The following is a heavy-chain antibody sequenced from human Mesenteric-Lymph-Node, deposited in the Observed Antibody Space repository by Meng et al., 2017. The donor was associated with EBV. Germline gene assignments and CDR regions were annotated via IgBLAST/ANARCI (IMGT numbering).Heavy chain of an antibody. J-gene: IGHJ4*02. CDR2: IDHSGSN. CDR3: ARVDYTKSLPFDY. CDR1: GGSFNDYS. D-gene: IGHD2-2*02. Sequence: QGHLQQWGAGVLKPSETLSLTCAVYGGSFNDYSWTWIRQPPGKGLEWIGEIDHSGSNNYNPSLKSRVTMAVDTSKNQFSLKLASVTAADTAVYYCARVDYTKSLPFDYWGRGTLVTVSS. V-gene: IGHV4-34*01.